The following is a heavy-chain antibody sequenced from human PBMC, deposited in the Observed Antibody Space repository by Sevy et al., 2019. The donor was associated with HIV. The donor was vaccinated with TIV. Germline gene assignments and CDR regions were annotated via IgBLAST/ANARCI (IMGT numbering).Heavy chain of an antibody. V-gene: IGHV3-23*01. CDR1: GFTFSSYA. CDR3: AKDLVLPGIAVDGTEGNWFDP. Sequence: GGSLRLSCAASGFTFSSYAMSWVRQAPGKGLEWVSAISGSGGSTYYADSVKGRFTISRDNSKNTLYLQMNSLRAEDTAVYYCAKDLVLPGIAVDGTEGNWFDPWGQGTLVTVSS. CDR2: ISGSGGST. D-gene: IGHD6-19*01. J-gene: IGHJ5*02.